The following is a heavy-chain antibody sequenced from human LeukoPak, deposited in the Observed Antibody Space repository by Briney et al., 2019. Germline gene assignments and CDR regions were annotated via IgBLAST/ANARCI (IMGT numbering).Heavy chain of an antibody. D-gene: IGHD6-13*01. CDR1: GFIFRSYW. Sequence: PGGSLRLSCAASGFIFRSYWMSWVRQAPGKGLEWVANIKQDGSEKYYVDSLKGRFTISRDNAKNSLYLQMNSLRAEDTAVYYCAREFPAAADHVYYYYMDVWGKGTTVTVSS. CDR2: IKQDGSEK. V-gene: IGHV3-7*01. CDR3: AREFPAAADHVYYYYMDV. J-gene: IGHJ6*03.